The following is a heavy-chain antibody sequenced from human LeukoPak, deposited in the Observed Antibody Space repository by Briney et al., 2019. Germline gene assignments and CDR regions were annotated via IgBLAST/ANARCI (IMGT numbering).Heavy chain of an antibody. V-gene: IGHV4-59*01. D-gene: IGHD7-27*01. J-gene: IGHJ4*02. CDR1: GGSISSYY. CDR2: IYYTGT. Sequence: SETLSLTCTVSGGSISSYYWSWIRQPPGKGLEWIGYIYYTGTSYNPSLKSRVTINLSSVTAADTAVYYCASRKLGNDYWGQGTLVTVSS. CDR3: ASRKLGNDY.